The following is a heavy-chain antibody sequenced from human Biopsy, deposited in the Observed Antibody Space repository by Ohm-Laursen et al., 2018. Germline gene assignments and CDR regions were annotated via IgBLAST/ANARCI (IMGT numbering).Heavy chain of an antibody. CDR3: ARLNSGTYDASDL. D-gene: IGHD1-26*01. CDR1: GLAFNLYE. J-gene: IGHJ3*01. CDR2: IYGGGSPV. Sequence: SLRLSCTAFGLAFNLYEMNWVRQAPGKGMEWISYIYGGGSPVSYADSVKGRFTISRDNAQNSLYLHMNSLRAEDTAVYYCARLNSGTYDASDLWGQGTMVIVSS. V-gene: IGHV3-48*03.